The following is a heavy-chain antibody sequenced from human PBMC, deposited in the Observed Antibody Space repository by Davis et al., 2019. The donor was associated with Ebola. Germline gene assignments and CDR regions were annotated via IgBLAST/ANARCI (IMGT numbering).Heavy chain of an antibody. CDR1: GYTFTSYG. CDR3: ARRLYCGGGSCYEYYYGMDV. J-gene: IGHJ6*02. Sequence: AASVKVSCKASGYTFTSYGISWVRQAPGQGLEWMGWISAYNGNTNYAQKLQGRVTMTTDTSTSTVYMELSSLRSEDTAVYYCARRLYCGGGSCYEYYYGMDVWGQGTTVTVSS. D-gene: IGHD2-15*01. V-gene: IGHV1-18*01. CDR2: ISAYNGNT.